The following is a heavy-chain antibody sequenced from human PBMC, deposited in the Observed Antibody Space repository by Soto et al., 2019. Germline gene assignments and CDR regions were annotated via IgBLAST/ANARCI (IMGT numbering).Heavy chain of an antibody. V-gene: IGHV3-30-3*01. D-gene: IGHD6-19*01. CDR3: ARTTTVAGTPEFDY. CDR2: ISYDGSTK. Sequence: QVQLVESGGGVVQPGRSLRLSCAASGFTFSSFSLHWVRQAPGKGLEWLALISYDGSTKYNADSVKGRFTVSRDNPNNTLYLQLSSLRPEDTAVYYCARTTTVAGTPEFDYWGQGTLVTVSS. CDR1: GFTFSSFS. J-gene: IGHJ4*02.